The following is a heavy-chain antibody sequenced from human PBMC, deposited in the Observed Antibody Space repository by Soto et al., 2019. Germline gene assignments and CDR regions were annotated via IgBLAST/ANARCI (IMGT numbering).Heavy chain of an antibody. V-gene: IGHV1-69*06. Sequence: QVQLVQSGAEVKKPGSSVKVSCKASGGTFSSYAISWVRQAPGQGLEWMGGIIPIFGTANYAQKFQGRVTITADKSTSTAYMELSSLRSEDTAVYYCARDPGNYYGSGSVGMDVWGQGTTVTVSS. CDR3: ARDPGNYYGSGSVGMDV. J-gene: IGHJ6*02. CDR2: IIPIFGTA. CDR1: GGTFSSYA. D-gene: IGHD3-10*01.